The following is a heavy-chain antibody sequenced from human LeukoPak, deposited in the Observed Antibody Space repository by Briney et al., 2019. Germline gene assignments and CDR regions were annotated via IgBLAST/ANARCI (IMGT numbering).Heavy chain of an antibody. V-gene: IGHV3-21*01. Sequence: GGSLRLSCAASGFTFSSYSMNWVRQAPGKGLEWVPFISTSSSYIHNADSVKGRFTISRDNAKNSLYLQMNSLRAEDTAVYYCARVELDYPTFIHTYYYYYMDVWGKGTTVTVSS. CDR1: GFTFSSYS. CDR2: ISTSSSYI. D-gene: IGHD1-26*01. CDR3: ARVELDYPTFIHTYYYYYMDV. J-gene: IGHJ6*03.